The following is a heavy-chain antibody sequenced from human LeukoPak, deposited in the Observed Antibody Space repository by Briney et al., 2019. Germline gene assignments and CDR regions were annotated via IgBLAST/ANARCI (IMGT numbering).Heavy chain of an antibody. CDR1: GGSINSYY. Sequence: PSETLSLTCTVSGGSINSYYWSWLRQPPGKGLEWIGYIDDSGRTNYNPSLRSRVTISVDTSKNQFSLKLSSVTAAGTAVYYCARTTFGDYEYYFDYWGQGTLVTVSS. V-gene: IGHV4-59*01. CDR2: IDDSGRT. D-gene: IGHD3-10*02. CDR3: ARTTFGDYEYYFDY. J-gene: IGHJ4*02.